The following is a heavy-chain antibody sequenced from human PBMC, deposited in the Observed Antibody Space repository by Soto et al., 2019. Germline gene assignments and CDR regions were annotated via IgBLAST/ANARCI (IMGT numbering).Heavy chain of an antibody. D-gene: IGHD1-26*01. Sequence: QVQLVESGGGVVQPGRSLRLSCAASGFTVSAYTMHWVRQAPGKGLEWVAVISSDGNHKYYTDSVKGRFTISRDTSTNTLYLQTNSLRAEDTAVYYCTRWEQPLFEYWGQGTLVTVSS. V-gene: IGHV3-30-3*01. CDR1: GFTVSAYT. CDR2: ISSDGNHK. CDR3: TRWEQPLFEY. J-gene: IGHJ4*02.